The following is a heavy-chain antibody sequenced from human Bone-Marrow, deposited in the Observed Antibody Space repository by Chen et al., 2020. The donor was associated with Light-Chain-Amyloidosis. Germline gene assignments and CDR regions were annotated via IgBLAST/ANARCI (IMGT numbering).Heavy chain of an antibody. CDR1: GFTFNDYW. D-gene: IGHD2-2*01. V-gene: IGHV3-74*01. J-gene: IGHJ4*02. Sequence: EVQLVESGGGLVQPGGSLRLSCAASGFTFNDYWMHWVRQVPGKGLVLVARIKSDGSATNYADSVKGRFTVSRDNAKNTLYLQMKSLRAEDTAVYYCTRGDCTSTSCFLDFWGQGTLVTVSS. CDR2: IKSDGSAT. CDR3: TRGDCTSTSCFLDF.